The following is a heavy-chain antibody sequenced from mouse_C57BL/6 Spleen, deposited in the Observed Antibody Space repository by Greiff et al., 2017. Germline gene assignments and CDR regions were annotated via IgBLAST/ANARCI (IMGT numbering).Heavy chain of an antibody. CDR3: ARKAYDYVSAMDY. Sequence: QVQLQQSGAELVRPGTSVKVSCTPSGYAFTDYLIEWVKQRPGQGLEWIGVINPGSGGTNYNEKFKGKATLTADKSSSTAYMQLSSLTSEDSAVYFCARKAYDYVSAMDYWGQGTSGTVSS. V-gene: IGHV1-54*01. CDR2: INPGSGGT. CDR1: GYAFTDYL. D-gene: IGHD2-4*01. J-gene: IGHJ4*01.